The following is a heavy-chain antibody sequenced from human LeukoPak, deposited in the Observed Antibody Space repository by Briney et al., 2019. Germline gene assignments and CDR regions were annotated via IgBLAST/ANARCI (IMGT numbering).Heavy chain of an antibody. CDR1: GFTFSSYA. V-gene: IGHV3-30-3*01. CDR2: ISYDGSNK. J-gene: IGHJ6*02. CDR3: AREETYYDFWSGYYYYGMDV. Sequence: GGSLRLSCAASGFTFSSYAMHWVRQAPGKGLEWVAVISYDGSNKYYADSVKGRFTISRDTSKNTLYLQMNSLRAEDTAVYYCAREETYYDFWSGYYYYGMDVWGQGTTVTVSS. D-gene: IGHD3-3*01.